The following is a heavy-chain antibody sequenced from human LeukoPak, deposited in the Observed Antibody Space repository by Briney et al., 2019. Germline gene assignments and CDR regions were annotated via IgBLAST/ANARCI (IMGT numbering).Heavy chain of an antibody. J-gene: IGHJ4*02. CDR1: GGSFSGYY. D-gene: IGHD2-15*01. CDR2: INHSGST. V-gene: IGHV4-34*01. CDR3: AGGYCSGGSCAKGDY. Sequence: PSETLSLTCAVYGGSFSGYYWSWIRQPPGKGLEWIGEINHSGSTNYNPSLKSRVTISVDTSKNQFSLKLSSVTAADTAVYYCAGGYCSGGSCAKGDYWGQGTLVTVSS.